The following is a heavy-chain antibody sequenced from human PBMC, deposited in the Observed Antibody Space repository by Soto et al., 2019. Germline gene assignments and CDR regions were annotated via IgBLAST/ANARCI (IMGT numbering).Heavy chain of an antibody. CDR2: IDPSGGKT. CDR1: GYTFTRDQ. V-gene: IGHV1-46*01. Sequence: QVQLVQSGAEVKKPGASVKVSCKASGYTFTRDQIHWVRQAPGQGLEWMGMIDPSGGKTNYAQKFQGRVTITRDTSTSTVYMALSSLRSDDTAIYFCARVMRSLLSITALDTWGQGTLVTVSS. J-gene: IGHJ5*02. D-gene: IGHD5-18*01. CDR3: ARVMRSLLSITALDT.